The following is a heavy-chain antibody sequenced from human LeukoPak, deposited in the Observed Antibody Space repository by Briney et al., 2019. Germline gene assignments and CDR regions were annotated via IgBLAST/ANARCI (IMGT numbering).Heavy chain of an antibody. J-gene: IGHJ4*02. CDR2: INHSGST. CDR3: ATARRYSSGWYRDY. CDR1: GGSFSGYY. V-gene: IGHV4-34*01. D-gene: IGHD6-19*01. Sequence: PSETLSLTCAVYGGSFSGYYWSWIRQPPGKGLEWIGEINHSGSTNYNPSLKSRVTISVDTSKNQFSLKLSSATAADTAVYYCATARRYSSGWYRDYWGQGTLVTVSS.